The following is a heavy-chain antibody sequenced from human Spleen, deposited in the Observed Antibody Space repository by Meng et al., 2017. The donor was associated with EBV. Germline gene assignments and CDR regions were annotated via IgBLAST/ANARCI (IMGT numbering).Heavy chain of an antibody. D-gene: IGHD5-18*01. CDR2: FLPILGAP. CDR3: ARESGRGYSSDY. J-gene: IGHJ4*02. Sequence: GSAGKGSSKGSGATSRISPISWLRQAPGQGLEWMGGFLPILGAPNYAQRFQDRVTITADESTSTGYMELSSLRSDDTAVYYCARESGRGYSSDYWGQGTLVTVTS. V-gene: IGHV1-69*01. CDR1: GATSRISP.